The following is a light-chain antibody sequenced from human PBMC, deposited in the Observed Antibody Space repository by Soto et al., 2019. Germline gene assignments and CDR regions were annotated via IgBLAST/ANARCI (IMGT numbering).Light chain of an antibody. CDR1: KNVNGN. V-gene: IGKV3-15*01. CDR2: SVS. CDR3: HQYNKWPPYT. J-gene: IGKJ2*01. Sequence: EIVLTQSPATLSVSPGESATLSCRASKNVNGNLAWYQQKPGQAPRLLLYSVSIRATGIPARFSGSGTGTEFTLTISSLQSEDFAVYFCHQYNKWPPYTFGQGTKLDIK.